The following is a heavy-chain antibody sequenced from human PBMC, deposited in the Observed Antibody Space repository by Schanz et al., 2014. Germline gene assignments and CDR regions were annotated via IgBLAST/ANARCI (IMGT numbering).Heavy chain of an antibody. CDR2: IHYSGST. CDR1: GGSISSYY. CDR3: ARDRYCPGARCPGWFDP. J-gene: IGHJ5*02. Sequence: QVQLQESGPGLVKPSGTLSLTCTVSGGSISSYYWSWIRQPPGKGLEWIGHIHYSGSTYYNPSLKSRVTISMDTSKNQFSLRLTSVTAADTAVYHCARDRYCPGARCPGWFDPWGQGTLVTVSS. D-gene: IGHD2-8*02. V-gene: IGHV4-59*12.